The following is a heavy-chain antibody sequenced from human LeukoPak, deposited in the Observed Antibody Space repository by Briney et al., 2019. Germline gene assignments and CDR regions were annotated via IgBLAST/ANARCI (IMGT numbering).Heavy chain of an antibody. Sequence: ASVKVSFKTSGYTFTRYYMQWARQAPGHGLEWMGIINPISGATDYAQKFQGRVTMTRDTSTSTVYMELSSLRSEDTAMYYCARLPYRDGVAQDYWGQGTLVTVSP. CDR1: GYTFTRYY. J-gene: IGHJ4*02. D-gene: IGHD3-16*02. CDR2: INPISGAT. CDR3: ARLPYRDGVAQDY. V-gene: IGHV1-46*01.